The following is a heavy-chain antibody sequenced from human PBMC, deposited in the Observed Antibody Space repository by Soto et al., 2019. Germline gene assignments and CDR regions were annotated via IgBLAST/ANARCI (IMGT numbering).Heavy chain of an antibody. CDR2: IKGDGSRI. J-gene: IGHJ4*02. CDR1: GFMFSDHW. D-gene: IGHD3-16*01. V-gene: IGHV3-74*01. Sequence: EVQLVESGGGLAQPGGSLRVSCVASGFMFSDHWMHWVRQAPGKGLVWVSRIKGDGSRIDFADSVRGRFTISRDNADNTVFLQMNNLRAEDAALYYCARGGYHAYYLDYWGRGTLVTVSS. CDR3: ARGGYHAYYLDY.